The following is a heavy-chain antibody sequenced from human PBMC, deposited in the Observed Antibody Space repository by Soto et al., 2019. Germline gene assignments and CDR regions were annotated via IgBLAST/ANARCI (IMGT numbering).Heavy chain of an antibody. Sequence: QVQLVQSGAEVKKPGSSVKVSCKASGGTFSSYAISWVRQAPGQGLEWMGGIIPIFGTADYAQKFQGRVMITADESTSTAYMELSSLSSEDTAVYYHAIDGWVYDYSPFDYWGQGPLVTVSS. D-gene: IGHD4-4*01. J-gene: IGHJ4*02. V-gene: IGHV1-69*12. CDR2: IIPIFGTA. CDR1: GGTFSSYA. CDR3: AIDGWVYDYSPFDY.